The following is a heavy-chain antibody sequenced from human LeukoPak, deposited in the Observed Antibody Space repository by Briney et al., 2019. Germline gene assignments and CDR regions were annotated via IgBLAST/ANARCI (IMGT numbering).Heavy chain of an antibody. V-gene: IGHV6-1*01. CDR3: TRLGLGGAFDI. Sequence: SQTLSLTCAISGDSVSRNSAVWHWIRQSPSRGLEWLGRTYYRSKWYNDYAVSVKSRITIKPDTSKNQFSLQLNSATPEDTAVYYCTRLGLGGAFDIWGQGTMVTVSS. CDR2: TYYRSKWYN. J-gene: IGHJ3*02. D-gene: IGHD2-15*01. CDR1: GDSVSRNSAV.